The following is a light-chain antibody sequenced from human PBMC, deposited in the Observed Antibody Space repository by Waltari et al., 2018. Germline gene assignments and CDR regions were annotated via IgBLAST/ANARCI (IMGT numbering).Light chain of an antibody. V-gene: IGKV3-11*01. Sequence: EIVLTQSPATLSWSPGERATLSCRASQSVSSYLAWYQQKPVQAPRLLIYDASNRATGIPARFSGSGSGTDFTLTISSLEPEDVAVYYCLQYFDASRTFGQGTKLEIK. CDR1: QSVSSY. J-gene: IGKJ2*01. CDR2: DAS. CDR3: LQYFDASRT.